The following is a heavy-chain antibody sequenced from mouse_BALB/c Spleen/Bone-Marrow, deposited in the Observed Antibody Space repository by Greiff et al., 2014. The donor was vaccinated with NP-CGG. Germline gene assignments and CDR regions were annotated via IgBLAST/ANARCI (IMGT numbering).Heavy chain of an antibody. Sequence: EVKLMESGGGLVQPGGSLRLSCATSGFTFTDYFMSWVRQPPGKALEWLGFIRNKANGYTTEYSASVKGRFTISRDNSQSILYLQLSTLRPEDSATYYCASSYALDSWGQGTSVPVSS. V-gene: IGHV7-3*02. CDR2: IRNKANGYTT. J-gene: IGHJ4*01. CDR1: GFTFTDYF. CDR3: ASSYALDS.